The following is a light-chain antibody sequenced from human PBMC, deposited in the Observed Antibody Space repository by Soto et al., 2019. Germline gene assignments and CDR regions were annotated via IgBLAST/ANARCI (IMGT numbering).Light chain of an antibody. CDR1: SSNIGTNY. Sequence: QAVVTQSPSASGTPGQRVTVSCSGSSSNIGTNYVYWYQQLPGTAPKVLIYSTDKRPSGVPDRFSGSKSGTSASLAISGLRSVDEADYYCAAWDDSLSGPVFGGGTQLTVL. CDR3: AAWDDSLSGPV. J-gene: IGLJ2*01. CDR2: STD. V-gene: IGLV1-47*01.